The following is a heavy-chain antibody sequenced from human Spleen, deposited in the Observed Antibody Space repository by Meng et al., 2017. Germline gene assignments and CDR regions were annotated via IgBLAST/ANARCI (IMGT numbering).Heavy chain of an antibody. D-gene: IGHD3-16*01. CDR2: ISSSGSTM. Sequence: QVRVVDSVGGLVGPGGSLVLSWAASGFTFSDSYMSWIRQAPGKGLEWVSYISSSGSTMYYADSVKGRFTISRDNAKKSLYLQMNSLRAEDTAVYYCARARGSYAFDYWGQGTLVTVSS. V-gene: IGHV3-11*01. J-gene: IGHJ4*02. CDR3: ARARGSYAFDY. CDR1: GFTFSDSY.